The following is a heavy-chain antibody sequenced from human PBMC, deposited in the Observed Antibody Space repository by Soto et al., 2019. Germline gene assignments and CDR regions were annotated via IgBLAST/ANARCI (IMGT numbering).Heavy chain of an antibody. D-gene: IGHD5-12*01. CDR3: ARGIVEMATIDY. CDR2: IWYDGSNK. V-gene: IGHV3-33*01. Sequence: QVQLVESGGGVVQPGRSLRLSCAASGFTFSSYGMHWVRQAPGKGLEWVAVIWYDGSNKYYADSVKGRFTISRDNSKNTLYLQMNSLRAEDTAVYYCARGIVEMATIDYWGLGTLVTVSS. J-gene: IGHJ4*02. CDR1: GFTFSSYG.